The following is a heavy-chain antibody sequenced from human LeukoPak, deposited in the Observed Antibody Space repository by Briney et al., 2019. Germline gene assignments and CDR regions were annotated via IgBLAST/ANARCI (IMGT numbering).Heavy chain of an antibody. CDR2: ISSSSDYI. V-gene: IGHV3-21*04. CDR3: AKSGLSRFDY. J-gene: IGHJ4*02. Sequence: GGSLRLSCAAYEFTFSSYWMTWVRQAPGKGLEWVSSISSSSDYIYYADSVKGRFTISRDNSKNTLSLQMNSLRAEDTAVYYCAKSGLSRFDYWGQGTLVTVSS. D-gene: IGHD4/OR15-4a*01. CDR1: EFTFSSYW.